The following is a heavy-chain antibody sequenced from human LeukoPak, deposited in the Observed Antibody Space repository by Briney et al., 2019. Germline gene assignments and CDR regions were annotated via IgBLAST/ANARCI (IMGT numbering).Heavy chain of an antibody. CDR1: GGSISSYY. J-gene: IGHJ6*02. D-gene: IGHD4-17*01. V-gene: IGHV4-59*01. Sequence: SETLSLTCTVSGGSISSYYWSWIRQPPGKGLEWIGYIYYSGSTNYNPSLKSRVTISVDTSKNQFSLKLSSVTAADTAVYYCARWYGDSTRRRYYYYGMDVWGQGTTVTVSS. CDR2: IYYSGST. CDR3: ARWYGDSTRRRYYYYGMDV.